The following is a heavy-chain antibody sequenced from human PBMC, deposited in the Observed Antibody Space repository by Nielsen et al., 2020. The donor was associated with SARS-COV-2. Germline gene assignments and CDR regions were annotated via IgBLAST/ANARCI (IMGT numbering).Heavy chain of an antibody. D-gene: IGHD2-2*02. CDR2: ISGSGGST. Sequence: GGSLRPSCAASGFTFSSYAMSWVRQAPGKGLEWVSAISGSGGSTYYADPVKGRFTIPRDTPKNTLYLQMNSLRAEDTAVYYCAKGPIESPTAIGAFDIWGLGTMVTVSS. V-gene: IGHV3-23*01. CDR1: GFTFSSYA. J-gene: IGHJ3*02. CDR3: AKGPIESPTAIGAFDI.